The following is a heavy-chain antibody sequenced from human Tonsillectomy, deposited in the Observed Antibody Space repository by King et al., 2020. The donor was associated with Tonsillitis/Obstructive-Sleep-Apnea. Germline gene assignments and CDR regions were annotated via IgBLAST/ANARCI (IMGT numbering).Heavy chain of an antibody. CDR2: IYYSGST. Sequence: QLQESGPGLVKPSETLSLTCTVSGDSVSRGNYYWSWIRQPPGKGLEWIGYIYYSGSTNYNPSLKSRVTISVDTSKNQFSLKLSSVTAADTAVYYCARAYHDYGDYSILSNGYFDLWGRGTLVTVSS. D-gene: IGHD4-17*01. J-gene: IGHJ2*01. V-gene: IGHV4-61*01. CDR3: ARAYHDYGDYSILSNGYFDL. CDR1: GDSVSRGNYY.